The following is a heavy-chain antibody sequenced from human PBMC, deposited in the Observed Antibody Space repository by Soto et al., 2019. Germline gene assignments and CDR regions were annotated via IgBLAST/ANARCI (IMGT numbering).Heavy chain of an antibody. CDR2: IIPIFGTA. V-gene: IGHV1-69*13. J-gene: IGHJ4*02. D-gene: IGHD6-13*01. CDR3: ARDRRQSSSSYYFDY. Sequence: GASVKVSCKASGGTFSIYAISWVRQAPGQGLEWMGGIIPIFGTANYAQKFQGRVTITADESTSTAYMELSSLRSEDTAVYYCARDRRQSSSSYYFDYWGQGTLVTVSS. CDR1: GGTFSIYA.